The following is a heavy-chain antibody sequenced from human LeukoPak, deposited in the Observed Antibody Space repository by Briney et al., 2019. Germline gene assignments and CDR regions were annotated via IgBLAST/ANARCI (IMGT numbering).Heavy chain of an antibody. CDR2: TYYRSKWYN. V-gene: IGHV6-1*01. CDR1: GDSVSSNSAA. J-gene: IGHJ4*02. D-gene: IGHD3-9*01. Sequence: SQTLSLTCAISGDSVSSNSAAWNWTRQSPSRGLEWLGRTYYRSKWYNDYAVSVKSRITINPDTSKNQFSLQLNSVTPEDTAVYYYARDQFQGILTGFDYWGQETLVTVSS. CDR3: ARDQFQGILTGFDY.